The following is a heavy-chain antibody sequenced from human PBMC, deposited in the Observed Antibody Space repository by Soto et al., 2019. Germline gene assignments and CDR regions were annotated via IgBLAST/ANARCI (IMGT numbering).Heavy chain of an antibody. CDR2: INHSGST. CDR1: GGSFSGYY. Sequence: QVQLQQWGAGLLKPSETLSLTCAVYGGSFSGYYWSWIRQPPGKGLEWIGEINHSGSTNYNPSLKSLVTISVDTSKNQFSLKLSSVTAADTAVYYCARGVAAASRGWGYYYYYGMDVWGQGTTVTVSS. CDR3: ARGVAAASRGWGYYYYYGMDV. V-gene: IGHV4-34*01. J-gene: IGHJ6*02. D-gene: IGHD6-13*01.